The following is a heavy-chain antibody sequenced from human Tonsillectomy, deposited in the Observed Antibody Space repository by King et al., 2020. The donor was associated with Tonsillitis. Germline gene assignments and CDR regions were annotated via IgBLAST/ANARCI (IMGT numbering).Heavy chain of an antibody. D-gene: IGHD2-2*01. J-gene: IGHJ4*02. V-gene: IGHV3-33*01. Sequence: VQLVESGGGVVQPGRSLRLSCAASGFSFSTYGMHWVRQAPGKGLEWVAVGWDDGTTNYYADSVKGRFTVSRDNSKNTLYLQMNSLRAEDTAVYFCARGGVVVPGAFDFWGQGTLITVSS. CDR1: GFSFSTYG. CDR2: GWDDGTTN. CDR3: ARGGVVVPGAFDF.